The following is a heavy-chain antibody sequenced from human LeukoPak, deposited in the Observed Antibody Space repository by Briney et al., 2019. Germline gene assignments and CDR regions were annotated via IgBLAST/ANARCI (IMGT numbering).Heavy chain of an antibody. J-gene: IGHJ4*02. Sequence: SETLSLTCAVYGGSFSGYYWSWIRQPPGKGLVWIGEINHSGTTNYNPSLKSRVTISVDTSKNQFSLKLSSVTAADTAVYYCARGRTGITMVRGVIQKSLYYFDYWGQGTLVTVSS. V-gene: IGHV4-34*01. CDR1: GGSFSGYY. CDR2: INHSGTT. CDR3: ARGRTGITMVRGVIQKSLYYFDY. D-gene: IGHD3-10*01.